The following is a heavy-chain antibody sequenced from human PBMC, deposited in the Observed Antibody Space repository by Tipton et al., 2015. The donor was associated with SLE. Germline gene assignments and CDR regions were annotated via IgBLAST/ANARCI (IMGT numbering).Heavy chain of an antibody. V-gene: IGHV1-18*01. CDR1: GYTFTSYG. CDR2: ISAYNGNT. Sequence: QSGAEVKKPGASVKVSYKASGYTFTSYGISWVRQAPGQGLEWMGWISAYNGNTNYAQKLQGRVTMTTDTSTSTAYMELRSLRSDDTAVYYCARDRWLTTWLDDAFDIWGQGTMVTVSS. CDR3: ARDRWLTTWLDDAFDI. J-gene: IGHJ3*02. D-gene: IGHD4-17*01.